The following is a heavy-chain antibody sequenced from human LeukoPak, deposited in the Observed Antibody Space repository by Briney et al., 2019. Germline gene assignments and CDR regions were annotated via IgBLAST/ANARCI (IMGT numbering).Heavy chain of an antibody. Sequence: GGSLRLSCAASGFTLSTYWMHWVRQAPGKGLVWVARINSDGSSTNYADSVKGRFTISRVNAKNTLYLQMNSLRAEDTAVYYCARGQWLVSHWYFDLWGRGTLVTVSS. CDR3: ARGQWLVSHWYFDL. D-gene: IGHD6-19*01. CDR2: INSDGSST. CDR1: GFTLSTYW. J-gene: IGHJ2*01. V-gene: IGHV3-74*01.